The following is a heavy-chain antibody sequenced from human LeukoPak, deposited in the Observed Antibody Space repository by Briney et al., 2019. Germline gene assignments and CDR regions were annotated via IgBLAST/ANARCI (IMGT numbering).Heavy chain of an antibody. Sequence: SETLSLTCAVYGGSFSGCYWSWIRQPPGKGLEWIGEINHSGSTNYNPSLKSRVTISVDTSKNQFSLKLSSVTAADTAVYYCARLVNYDSSGYLSYYYYMDVWGKGTTVTVSS. CDR3: ARLVNYDSSGYLSYYYYMDV. D-gene: IGHD3-22*01. J-gene: IGHJ6*03. V-gene: IGHV4-34*01. CDR2: INHSGST. CDR1: GGSFSGCY.